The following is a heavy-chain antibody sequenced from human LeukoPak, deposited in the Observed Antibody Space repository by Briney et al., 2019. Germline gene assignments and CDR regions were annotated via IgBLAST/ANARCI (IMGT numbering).Heavy chain of an antibody. J-gene: IGHJ4*02. CDR2: IWYDGSNK. V-gene: IGHV3-33*06. CDR3: AKETGYFDH. D-gene: IGHD7-27*01. CDR1: GFTFSSYG. Sequence: GRSLRLSCEASGFTFSSYGMHWVRQAPGKGLGWVAVIWYDGSNKYYADSVKGRFTISRDNSKNTLYLQMNSLRAEDAAVYYCAKETGYFDHWGQGTLVTVSS.